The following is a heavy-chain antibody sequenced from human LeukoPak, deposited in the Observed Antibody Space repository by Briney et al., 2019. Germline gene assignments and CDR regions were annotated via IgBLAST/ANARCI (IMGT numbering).Heavy chain of an antibody. CDR1: GGSISSYY. CDR2: FYTSGST. Sequence: SETLSLTCTVSGGSISSYYWSWIRQPAGKGLEWIGRFYTSGSTNYNPSLKSRVTISVDASKNQFSLKLSSVTDADTAVYYCARGSGGGYDYVWGSYRPQFDSWGQGTLVTVSS. V-gene: IGHV4-4*07. J-gene: IGHJ4*02. D-gene: IGHD3-16*02. CDR3: ARGSGGGYDYVWGSYRPQFDS.